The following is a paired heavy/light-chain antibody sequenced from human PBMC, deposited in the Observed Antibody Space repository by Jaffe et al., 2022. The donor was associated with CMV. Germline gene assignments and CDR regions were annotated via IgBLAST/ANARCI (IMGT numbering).Heavy chain of an antibody. CDR3: ARVHYDPTGYFNAGAFDI. V-gene: IGHV4-34*01. Sequence: QVQLQQWGAGLLKPSETLSLTCAVSDGSFSGYFWSWIRQPPGKGLEWIGEINDSGSTNYNPSLKSRVTMSVDTSKNQFSLRLSSVTAADTGVYFCARVHYDPTGYFNAGAFDIWGQGTMVTVSS. CDR1: DGSFSGYF. D-gene: IGHD3-9*01. CDR2: INDSGST. J-gene: IGHJ3*02.
Light chain of an antibody. CDR1: QSFSSN. V-gene: IGKV3-15*01. J-gene: IGKJ2*01. CDR3: QQYHDWPPYT. CDR2: GAS. Sequence: EIVLTQSPVTLSVSPGERATLSCRASQSFSSNLAWYQQKPGQAPRLLIYGASTRATGVPARFSGSGSGTEFTLTISSLQSEDFAVYYCQQYHDWPPYTFGQGTKLEIK.